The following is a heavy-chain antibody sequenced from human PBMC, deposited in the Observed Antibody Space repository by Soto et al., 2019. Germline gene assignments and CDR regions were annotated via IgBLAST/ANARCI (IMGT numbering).Heavy chain of an antibody. CDR1: GYTFTSYG. J-gene: IGHJ4*02. V-gene: IGHV1-18*01. CDR2: ISAYNGNT. D-gene: IGHD2-2*01. CDR3: ARDAGRKYCSSTSCPFGY. Sequence: ASVKVSCKASGYTFTSYGISWVRQAPGQGLEWMGWISAYNGNTNYAQKLQGRVTMTTDTSTSTAYMELRSLRSDDTAVYYCARDAGRKYCSSTSCPFGYWGQGTLVTVSS.